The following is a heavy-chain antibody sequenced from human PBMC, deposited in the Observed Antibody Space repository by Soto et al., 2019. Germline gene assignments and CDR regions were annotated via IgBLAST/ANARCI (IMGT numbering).Heavy chain of an antibody. CDR3: AHKLPVTTSAFDI. CDR1: GFSLNTSGVG. CDR2: IYWTDDK. V-gene: IGHV2-5*01. J-gene: IGHJ3*02. Sequence: SGPTLVNPTQPLTLTCTFSGFSLNTSGVGVGWVGQPPGRPLEWLAVIYWTDDKRYSPSLKSRLSITKDTSKNQVVLTMTNMDPMDTAIFFCAHKLPVTTSAFDIWGQGTMVTVSS. D-gene: IGHD4-17*01.